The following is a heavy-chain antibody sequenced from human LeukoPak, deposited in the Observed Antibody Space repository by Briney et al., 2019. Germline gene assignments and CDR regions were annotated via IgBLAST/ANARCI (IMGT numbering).Heavy chain of an antibody. D-gene: IGHD6-19*01. CDR2: IRDSGGST. J-gene: IGHJ4*02. Sequence: RGSLRLSCAASRFTFRIYAMSWVRQPPGNRLGWVSTIRDSGGSTQYADSVKSRFTISRDNSRSTVYLQMNSLRAEVTAVYYCGRPVPVAGRRGYYFDYWGQGTLVTVSS. V-gene: IGHV3-23*01. CDR1: RFTFRIYA. CDR3: GRPVPVAGRRGYYFDY.